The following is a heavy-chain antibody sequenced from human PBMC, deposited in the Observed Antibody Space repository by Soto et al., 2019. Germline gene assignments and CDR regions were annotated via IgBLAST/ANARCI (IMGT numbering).Heavy chain of an antibody. CDR3: AADSHYYFPLEHYYYGMDV. D-gene: IGHD3-10*01. J-gene: IGHJ6*02. V-gene: IGHV1-58*02. CDR2: IVVGSGNT. Sequence: QMQLVQSGPEVKKPGTSVKVSCKASGFTFTSSAMQWVRQARGQRLEWIGWIVVGSGNTNYAQKFQERVTITRDMSTSTAYMELSSLRSEDTAVYYCAADSHYYFPLEHYYYGMDVWGQGTTVTVSS. CDR1: GFTFTSSA.